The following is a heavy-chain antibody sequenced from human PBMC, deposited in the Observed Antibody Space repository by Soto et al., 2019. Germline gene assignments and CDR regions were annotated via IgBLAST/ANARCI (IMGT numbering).Heavy chain of an antibody. CDR2: INSDGSST. CDR3: ARELTVDLAY. J-gene: IGHJ4*02. Sequence: GGSLRLSCAASGFTFSSYWMHWVRQSPGKGLVWISRINSDGSSTSYADSVKGRFTISRDKDKNTLYLQMNSLRAEDTAVYYCARELTVDLAYWGQGTLVTVSS. D-gene: IGHD4-17*01. V-gene: IGHV3-74*01. CDR1: GFTFSSYW.